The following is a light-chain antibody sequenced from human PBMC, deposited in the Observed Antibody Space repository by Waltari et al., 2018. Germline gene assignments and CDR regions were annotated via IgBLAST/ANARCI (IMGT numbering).Light chain of an antibody. CDR3: GTWDTSLSVGV. V-gene: IGLV1-51*02. J-gene: IGLJ2*01. CDR2: DNN. Sequence: QSVLTQPPSVSAAPGQKVTISCSGSRSNIGKNYVSWYQQLPGTAPKLLIYDNNQRPSGIPDRFSASKSGTSATLGITGLQTGDEADYYCGTWDTSLSVGVFGGGTKLTVL. CDR1: RSNIGKNY.